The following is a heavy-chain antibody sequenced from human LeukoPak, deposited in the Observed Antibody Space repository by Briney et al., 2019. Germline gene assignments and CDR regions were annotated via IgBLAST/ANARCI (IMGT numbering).Heavy chain of an antibody. J-gene: IGHJ5*02. V-gene: IGHV1-2*02. CDR1: GYTFTGYY. Sequence: ASVKVSCKASGYTFTGYYMHWVRQAPGQGLEWMGWINPNSGGTNYAQKFQGRVTMTRDTSISTAYMELSGLRSDDTAVYYCARDYDFWSGYPQNNWFDPWGQGTLVTVSS. CDR3: ARDYDFWSGYPQNNWFDP. D-gene: IGHD3-3*01. CDR2: INPNSGGT.